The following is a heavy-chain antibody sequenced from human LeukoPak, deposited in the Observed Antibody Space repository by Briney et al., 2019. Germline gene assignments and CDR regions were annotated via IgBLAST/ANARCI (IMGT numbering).Heavy chain of an antibody. D-gene: IGHD2-8*01. CDR1: GYTFTSYD. J-gene: IGHJ4*02. V-gene: IGHV1-8*01. CDR2: MNPNSGNT. Sequence: ASXKVSCKASGYTFTSYDINWVRQATGQGLEWMGWMNPNSGNTGYAQKFQGRVTMTRNTSISTAYMELSSLRSEDTAVYYCAREEEMVYGDFDYWGQGTLVTVSS. CDR3: AREEEMVYGDFDY.